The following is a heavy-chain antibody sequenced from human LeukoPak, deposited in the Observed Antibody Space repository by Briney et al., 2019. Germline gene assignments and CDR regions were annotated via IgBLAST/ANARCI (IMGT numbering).Heavy chain of an antibody. CDR3: ARAYPYCSSNICYSDY. J-gene: IGHJ4*02. D-gene: IGHD2-2*01. CDR1: GFIFSSYA. V-gene: IGHV3-21*01. CDR2: ISSSSSYI. Sequence: AGGSLRLSCAASGFIFSSYAMSWVRQAPGKGLEWVSSISSSSSYIYYADSVKGRFTISRDNAKSSLYLQMNSLRAEDTAVYYCARAYPYCSSNICYSDYWGQGTLVTVSS.